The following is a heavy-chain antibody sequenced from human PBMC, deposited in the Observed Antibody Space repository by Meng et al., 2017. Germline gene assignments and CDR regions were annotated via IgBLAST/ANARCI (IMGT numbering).Heavy chain of an antibody. J-gene: IGHJ3*02. CDR2: IIPIFGTA. CDR1: GCTFSSYA. V-gene: IGHV1-69*06. Sequence: SVKVSCKASGCTFSSYAISWVRQAPGQGLEWMGGIIPIFGTANYAQKFQGRVTITADKSTSTAYMELSSLRSEDTAVYYCARISEEVVPSDDAFDIWGQGTVVTVSS. CDR3: ARISEEVVPSDDAFDI. D-gene: IGHD3-22*01.